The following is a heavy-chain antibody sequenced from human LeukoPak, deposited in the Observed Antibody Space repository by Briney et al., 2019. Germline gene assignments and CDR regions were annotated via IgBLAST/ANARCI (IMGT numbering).Heavy chain of an antibody. V-gene: IGHV1-2*02. D-gene: IGHD6-19*01. CDR2: INPNSGGT. CDR1: GYTFTDYF. J-gene: IGHJ4*02. Sequence: ASVKVSCKASGYTFTDYFMHWVRQAPGQRLEWMGWINPNSGGTNYAQKFQGRVTMTRDTSTSTAYMELRSLRSDDTAVYYCATYSSGYPSFDYWGQGTLVTVSS. CDR3: ATYSSGYPSFDY.